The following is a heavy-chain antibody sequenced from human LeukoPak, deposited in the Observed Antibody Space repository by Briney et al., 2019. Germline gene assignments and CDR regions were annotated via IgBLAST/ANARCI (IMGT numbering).Heavy chain of an antibody. J-gene: IGHJ4*02. Sequence: PGGSLRLSCAASGNYWMHWVRQAPGKGLVWVSHINGDGSWTTYADSVKGRFTISKDNAKNTVYLQMNSLRAEDTAVYYCARADSSSWFGLDDYWGQGTLVTVSS. CDR1: GNYW. D-gene: IGHD6-13*01. CDR2: INGDGSWT. CDR3: ARADSSSWFGLDDY. V-gene: IGHV3-74*01.